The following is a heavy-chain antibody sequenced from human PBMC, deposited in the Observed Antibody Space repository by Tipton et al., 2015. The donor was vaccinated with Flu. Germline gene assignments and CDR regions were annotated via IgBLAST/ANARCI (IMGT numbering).Heavy chain of an antibody. V-gene: IGHV3-23*01. J-gene: IGHJ3*02. Sequence: SLRLSCAASGFTFSSYAMSWVRQAPGKGLEWVSAISGSGGSTYYADSVKGRFTISRDNSKNTLYLQMNSLRAEDAAVYYCAKVIYDSSGDYSDAFDIWGQGSMLTVSS. D-gene: IGHD3-22*01. CDR3: AKVIYDSSGDYSDAFDI. CDR2: ISGSGGST. CDR1: GFTFSSYA.